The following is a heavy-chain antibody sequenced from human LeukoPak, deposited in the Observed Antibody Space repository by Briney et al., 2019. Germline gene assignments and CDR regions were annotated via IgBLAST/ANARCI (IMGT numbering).Heavy chain of an antibody. V-gene: IGHV4-31*03. Sequence: PSETLSLTCTVSGGSISSGGYYWSWIRQHPGKGLEWIGYIYYSGSTYYNPSLKSRVTISVDTSKNQFSLKLSSVAAADTAVYYCARTVAGPAEFDYWGQGTLVTVSS. CDR3: ARTVAGPAEFDY. J-gene: IGHJ4*02. CDR2: IYYSGST. D-gene: IGHD6-19*01. CDR1: GGSISSGGYY.